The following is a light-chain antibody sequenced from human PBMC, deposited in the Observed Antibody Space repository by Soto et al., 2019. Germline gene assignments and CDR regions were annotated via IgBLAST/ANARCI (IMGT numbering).Light chain of an antibody. V-gene: IGKV3-11*01. CDR1: QSVSSY. CDR3: QQRSYWPS. Sequence: EIVLTQSPATLSLSPGERATLSCRASQSVSSYLAWYQQKPGQAPRLIIYDASSRATGIPARFSGSGSGTDFTLTISSLEPEDFAVYYCQQRSYWPSFGGWTKVEIK. J-gene: IGKJ4*01. CDR2: DAS.